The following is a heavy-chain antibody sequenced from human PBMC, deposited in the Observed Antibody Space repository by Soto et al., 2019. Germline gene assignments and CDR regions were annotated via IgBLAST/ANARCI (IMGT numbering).Heavy chain of an antibody. V-gene: IGHV1-46*01. D-gene: IGHD2-21*02. CDR1: GYTFTSYY. CDR2: INPSGGST. CDR3: ARSIVVVTALDY. Sequence: GAPVKVSCKGSGYTFTSYYMHWVRQAPGQGLEWMGIINPSGGSTSYAQKFQGRVTMTRDTSTSTVYMELSSLRSEDTAVYYCARSIVVVTALDYWGQGTLVTVSS. J-gene: IGHJ4*02.